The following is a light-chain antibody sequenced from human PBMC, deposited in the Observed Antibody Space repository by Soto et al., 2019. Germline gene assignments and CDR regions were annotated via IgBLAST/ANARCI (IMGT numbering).Light chain of an antibody. CDR3: QQRSNWPPIT. V-gene: IGKV3-11*01. Sequence: EIVLTQSPATLSLSPGERATLSCRASQSVSSYLAWYQQKPGQAPRLLIYDASNRATGIPARFSGSGSGTDFTRTISSREPEDFAVYYCQQRSNWPPITFGQGTRLEI. CDR2: DAS. CDR1: QSVSSY. J-gene: IGKJ5*01.